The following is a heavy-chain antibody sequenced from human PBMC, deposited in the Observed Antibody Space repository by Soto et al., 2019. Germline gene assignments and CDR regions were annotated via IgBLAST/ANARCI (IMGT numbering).Heavy chain of an antibody. CDR2: IYYSGST. CDR1: GGSISSGDYY. V-gene: IGHV4-30-4*01. D-gene: IGHD1-26*01. J-gene: IGHJ6*02. Sequence: SETLSLTCTVSGGSISSGDYYWSWIRQPPGKGLEWIGYIYYSGSTYYNPSLKSRVTISVDTSKNQFSLKLSSVTAADTAVYYCARDQGRSPGIASYYYYYGMDVWGQGTTVTVSS. CDR3: ARDQGRSPGIASYYYYYGMDV.